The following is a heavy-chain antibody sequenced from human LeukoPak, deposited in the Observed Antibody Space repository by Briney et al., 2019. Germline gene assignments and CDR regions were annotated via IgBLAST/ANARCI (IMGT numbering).Heavy chain of an antibody. J-gene: IGHJ4*02. CDR2: LKSKTAGDTK. Sequence: GGSLRLSCAASGFSFTNAWMSWVRQAPGKGLEWVGHLKSKTAGDTKDYAAPVKARFTISGDDSKNTLYLQMNSLKTEDTAVYYCTTGNYWGQGTLVTVSS. V-gene: IGHV3-15*01. CDR3: TTGNY. CDR1: GFSFTNAW.